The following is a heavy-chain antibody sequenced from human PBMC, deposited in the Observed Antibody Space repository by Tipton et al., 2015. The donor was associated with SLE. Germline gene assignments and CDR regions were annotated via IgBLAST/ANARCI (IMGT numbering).Heavy chain of an antibody. CDR3: AREEIYDSSGYYYLDY. CDR2: INSDGSST. CDR1: GYSISSGYY. V-gene: IGHV3-74*01. Sequence: LSLTCAVSGYSISSGYYWGWIRQPPGKGLVWVSRINSDGSSTSYADSVKGRFTISTDNAKNTLYLQMNSLRAEDTAVYYCAREEIYDSSGYYYLDYWGQGTLVTVSS. D-gene: IGHD3-22*01. J-gene: IGHJ4*02.